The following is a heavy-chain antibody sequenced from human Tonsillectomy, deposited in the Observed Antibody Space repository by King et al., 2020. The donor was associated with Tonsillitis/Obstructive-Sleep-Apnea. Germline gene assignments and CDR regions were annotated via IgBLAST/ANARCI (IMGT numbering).Heavy chain of an antibody. V-gene: IGHV3-23*04. CDR1: GFTFSSYA. Sequence: QLVQSGGGLVQPGGSLRLSCAASGFTFSSYAMSWVRQAPGNGLEWVSAISGSGGSTYYADSVKGRFTISRDNSKNTLYLQMNSLRAEDTAVYYCAKTERFLEWLLYRAFDYWGQGTLVTVSS. CDR2: ISGSGGST. J-gene: IGHJ4*02. D-gene: IGHD3-3*01. CDR3: AKTERFLEWLLYRAFDY.